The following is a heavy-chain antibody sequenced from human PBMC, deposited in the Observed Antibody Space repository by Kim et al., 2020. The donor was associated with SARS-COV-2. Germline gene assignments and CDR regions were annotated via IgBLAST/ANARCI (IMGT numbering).Heavy chain of an antibody. J-gene: IGHJ4*02. V-gene: IGHV3-30*02. CDR3: AKDLADEGYGGSPFDY. Sequence: SVKGRFTISRDNSKNTLYLQMNSLRAEDTAVYYCAKDLADEGYGGSPFDYWGQGTLVTVSS. D-gene: IGHD2-15*01.